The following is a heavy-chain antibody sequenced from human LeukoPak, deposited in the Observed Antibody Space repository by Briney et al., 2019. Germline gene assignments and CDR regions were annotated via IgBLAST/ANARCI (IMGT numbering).Heavy chain of an antibody. J-gene: IGHJ4*02. CDR1: GGSISSYC. V-gene: IGHV4-4*07. CDR3: ARLRCSGVSYPDDY. D-gene: IGHD2-8*01. Sequence: PSETLSLTCTVSGGSISSYCWSWIRQPAGKGLEWIGRISASGSSNYNPSLKSRVTMSLDTSKNQFSLNLSSVTAADTAVYYCARLRCSGVSYPDDYWGQGTLVTVSS. CDR2: ISASGSS.